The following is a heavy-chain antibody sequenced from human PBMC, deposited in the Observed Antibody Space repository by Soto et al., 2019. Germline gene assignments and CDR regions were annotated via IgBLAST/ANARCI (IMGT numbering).Heavy chain of an antibody. Sequence: SETLSLTCAVSGGSFSGYYWSWIRRAPGKGLEWLGEIKHSGDTNYNPSLKSRVTISLDTSKNQFFLRLSSVTAADTGVYFCARGLRPDHWGQGSQVTVSS. CDR2: IKHSGDT. J-gene: IGHJ4*02. CDR3: ARGLRPDH. CDR1: GGSFSGYY. V-gene: IGHV4-34*01.